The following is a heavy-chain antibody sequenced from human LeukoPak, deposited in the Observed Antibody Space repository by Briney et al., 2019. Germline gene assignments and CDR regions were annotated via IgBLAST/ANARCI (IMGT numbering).Heavy chain of an antibody. V-gene: IGHV4-39*01. D-gene: IGHD1-7*01. CDR2: IYYSGST. CDR1: GGSISSSSYY. J-gene: IGHJ4*02. CDR3: ARVGREFWNYD. Sequence: KPSETLSLTCTVSGGSISSSSYYWGWIRQPPGKGLEWIGSIYYSGSTYYNPSLKSRVTISVDTSKNQFSLKLSSVTAADTAVYYCARVGREFWNYDWGQGTLVTVSS.